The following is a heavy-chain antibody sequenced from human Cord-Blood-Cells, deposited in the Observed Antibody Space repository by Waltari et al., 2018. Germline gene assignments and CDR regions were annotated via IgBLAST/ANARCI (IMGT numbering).Heavy chain of an antibody. J-gene: IGHJ2*01. CDR2: IYHSGST. CDR3: ARERANWYFDL. CDR1: GGSISGSNW. V-gene: IGHV4-4*02. Sequence: QVQLQEAGPGLVKPSRTLSPTCAVSGGSISGSNWWRWVREPPGKGLEWIGEIYHSGSTNDNPSLKSRVTISVDKSKNQFSLKLGSVTAADTAVYYCARERANWYFDLWGRGTLVTVSS.